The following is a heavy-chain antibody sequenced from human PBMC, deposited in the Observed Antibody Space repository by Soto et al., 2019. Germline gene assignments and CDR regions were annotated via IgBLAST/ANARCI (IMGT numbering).Heavy chain of an antibody. J-gene: IGHJ3*02. CDR2: MNPNSGNT. D-gene: IGHD3-3*01. CDR3: ARPTYDFWSGYLKDAFDI. V-gene: IGHV1-8*01. Sequence: QVQLVQSGAEVKKPGASVKVSCKASGYTFTSYDINWVRQATGQGLEWMGWMNPNSGNTGYAQKFQGRVTMTRNTSISTAYMELSSLRSEYTAVYYCARPTYDFWSGYLKDAFDIWGQGTMVTVSS. CDR1: GYTFTSYD.